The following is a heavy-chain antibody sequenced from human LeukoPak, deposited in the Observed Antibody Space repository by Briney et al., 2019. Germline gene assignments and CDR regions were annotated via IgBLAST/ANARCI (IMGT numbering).Heavy chain of an antibody. CDR2: IYPGDSDT. CDR3: ARHDASSRSSVDY. V-gene: IGHV5-51*01. CDR1: GYSFTSYW. Sequence: GESLKISCKGSGYSFTSYWIGWVRQMPGKGLEWMGIIYPGDSDTRYSPSFQGQVTISADNSISTAYLQWSSLKASDTAMYSSARHDASSRSSVDYWGQGTLVTVSS. J-gene: IGHJ4*02. D-gene: IGHD3-22*01.